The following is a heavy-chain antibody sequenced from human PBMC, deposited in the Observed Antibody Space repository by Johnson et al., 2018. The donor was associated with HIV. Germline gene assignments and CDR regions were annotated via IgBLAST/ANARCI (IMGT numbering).Heavy chain of an antibody. CDR3: ARVSDSGTSWAFDI. V-gene: IGHV3-20*04. CDR1: GFTFHDNG. Sequence: VQLVESGGGLVQPGGSLRLSCAASGFTFHDNGMTWVRQVPGKGLEWVSSINWNGGNTGYADSVKGRFTISRDNAENSLYLQMNSLRAEDTALYYCARVSDSGTSWAFDIWGQGIMVTVSS. J-gene: IGHJ3*02. CDR2: INWNGGNT. D-gene: IGHD1-26*01.